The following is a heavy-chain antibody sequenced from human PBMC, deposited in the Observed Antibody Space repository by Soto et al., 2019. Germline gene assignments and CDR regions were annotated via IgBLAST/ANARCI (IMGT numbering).Heavy chain of an antibody. J-gene: IGHJ6*02. CDR1: GFTFSSYA. V-gene: IGHV3-30-3*01. CDR2: ISYDGSNK. CDR3: ARDLGYYDFWSTDYYYYGMDV. Sequence: EGSLRLSCAASGFTFSSYAMHWVRQAPGKGLEWVAVISYDGSNKYYADSVKGRFTISRDNSKNTLYLQMNGLRAEDTAVYYCARDLGYYDFWSTDYYYYGMDVWGQGTTVTV. D-gene: IGHD3-3*01.